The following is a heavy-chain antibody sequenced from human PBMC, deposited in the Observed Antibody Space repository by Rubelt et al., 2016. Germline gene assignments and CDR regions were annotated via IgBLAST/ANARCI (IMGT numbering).Heavy chain of an antibody. V-gene: IGHV4-38-2*02. Sequence: QVQLQESGPGLVKPSETLSLTCTVSGYSINNGYYWGWIRQPPGKGLEWIASFFHDGSTKYNPSLKSRVTLSKDGSKNHFSLNLSSGTAADTAVYYCARPTGASSASGSFLVWGQGTLVTVSS. J-gene: IGHJ4*02. CDR2: FFHDGST. CDR3: ARPTGASSASGSFLV. D-gene: IGHD3-10*01. CDR1: GYSINNGYY.